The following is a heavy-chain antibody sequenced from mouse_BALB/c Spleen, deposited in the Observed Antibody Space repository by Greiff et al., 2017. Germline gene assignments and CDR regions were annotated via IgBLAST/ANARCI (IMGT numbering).Heavy chain of an antibody. CDR1: GFNIKDTY. Sequence: EVKLMESGAELVKPGASVKLSCTASGFNIKDTYMHWVKQRPEQGLEWIGRIDPANGNTKYDPKFQGKATITADTSSNTAYLQLSSLTSEDTAVYYCALLYLYAMDYWGQGTSVTVSS. CDR3: ALLYLYAMDY. J-gene: IGHJ4*01. D-gene: IGHD5-5*01. V-gene: IGHV14-3*02. CDR2: IDPANGNT.